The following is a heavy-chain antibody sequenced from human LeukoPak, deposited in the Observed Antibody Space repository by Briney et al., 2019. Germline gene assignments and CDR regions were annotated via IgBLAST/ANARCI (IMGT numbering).Heavy chain of an antibody. CDR1: GGSISSGDYY. CDR3: ARVVRYYFDY. J-gene: IGHJ4*02. D-gene: IGHD3-10*01. CDR2: IYYSGST. Sequence: SETLSLTCTVSGGSISSGDYYWSWIRQPPGKGLEWIGYIYYSGSTYYNPSPKSRVTISVDTSKNQFSLKLSSVTAADTAVYYCARVVRYYFDYWGQGTLVTVSS. V-gene: IGHV4-30-4*08.